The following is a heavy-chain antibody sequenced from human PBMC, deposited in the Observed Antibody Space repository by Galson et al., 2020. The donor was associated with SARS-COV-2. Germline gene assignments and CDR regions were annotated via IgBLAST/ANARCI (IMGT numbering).Heavy chain of an antibody. Sequence: GGSLRLSCAASGFTFSSYAMHWVRQAPGKGLEWVAVISYDGSNKYYADSVKGRFTISRDNSKNTLFLQMNSLRAEDTAVYYCARGGIMGGTIRGVFDIWGQGTVVTVSS. J-gene: IGHJ3*02. D-gene: IGHD1-26*01. CDR3: ARGGIMGGTIRGVFDI. V-gene: IGHV3-30*04. CDR2: ISYDGSNK. CDR1: GFTFSSYA.